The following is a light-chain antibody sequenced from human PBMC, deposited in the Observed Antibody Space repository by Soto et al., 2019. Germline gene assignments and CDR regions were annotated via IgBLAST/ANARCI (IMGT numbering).Light chain of an antibody. CDR1: SSDVGGYNY. J-gene: IGLJ3*02. CDR2: GVS. V-gene: IGLV2-11*01. Sequence: QSALTQPRSVSGSPGQSVTISCTGTSSDVGGYNYVSWYQHHPGKAPKLMIYGVSKRPSGVPDRFSGSKSGNTASLTISGLQAEDEADYYCCSYAGSYTGVFGGGTQLTVL. CDR3: CSYAGSYTGV.